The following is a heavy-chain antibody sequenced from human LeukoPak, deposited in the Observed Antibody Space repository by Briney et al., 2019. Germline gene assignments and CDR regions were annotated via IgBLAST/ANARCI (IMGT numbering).Heavy chain of an antibody. CDR1: GFTFSSYA. CDR3: AIGLEHYDYVWGSYGFDY. D-gene: IGHD3-16*01. V-gene: IGHV3-23*01. J-gene: IGHJ4*02. Sequence: GGSLRLSCAASGFTFSSYAMSWVRQAPGKGLEWVSAISGSGGRTYYADSVKGRFTISRDNSKKTLYVQMNSLRAEDTAIYYCAIGLEHYDYVWGSYGFDYWGQGTLVTVSS. CDR2: ISGSGGRT.